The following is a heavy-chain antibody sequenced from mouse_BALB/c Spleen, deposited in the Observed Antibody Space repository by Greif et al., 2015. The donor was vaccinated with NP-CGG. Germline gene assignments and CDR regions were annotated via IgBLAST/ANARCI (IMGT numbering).Heavy chain of an antibody. CDR2: IDPANGNT. Sequence: VQLQQSGAELVKPGASVKLSCTASGLNIKDTYMHWVKQRPEQGLEWIGRIDPANGNTKYDPKFQGKATITADTSSNTAYLQLSSLTSEDTAVYYCARSYGSTYYAMDYWGQGTSVTVSS. J-gene: IGHJ4*01. CDR1: GLNIKDTY. D-gene: IGHD1-1*01. V-gene: IGHV14-3*02. CDR3: ARSYGSTYYAMDY.